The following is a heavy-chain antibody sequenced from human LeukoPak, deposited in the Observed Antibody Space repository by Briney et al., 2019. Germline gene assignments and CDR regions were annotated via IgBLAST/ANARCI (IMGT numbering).Heavy chain of an antibody. V-gene: IGHV4-61*09. Sequence: SQTLSLTCTVSGASISSDAHYWNWIRQPAGKGLEWIGHISSSGSTNYNPSLKSRVIISVDTSENQFSLKLSSVTAADTAVYYCARDSREYSTSSFSLVFYYYMDVWGKGTTVTVSS. D-gene: IGHD6-6*01. CDR1: GASISSDAHY. J-gene: IGHJ6*03. CDR2: ISSSGST. CDR3: ARDSREYSTSSFSLVFYYYMDV.